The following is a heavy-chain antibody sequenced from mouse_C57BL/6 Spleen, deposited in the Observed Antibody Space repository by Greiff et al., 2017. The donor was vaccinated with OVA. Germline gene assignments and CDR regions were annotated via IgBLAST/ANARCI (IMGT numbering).Heavy chain of an antibody. Sequence: VHLVESGPGLVQPSQSLSITCTVSGFSLTSYGVHWVRQSPGKGLEWLGVIWSGGSTDYNAAFISRLSISKDNSKSQVFFKMNSLQADDTAIYYCARLTGDWYFDVWGTGTTVTVSS. V-gene: IGHV2-2*01. CDR2: IWSGGST. CDR1: GFSLTSYG. J-gene: IGHJ1*03. CDR3: ARLTGDWYFDV. D-gene: IGHD4-1*01.